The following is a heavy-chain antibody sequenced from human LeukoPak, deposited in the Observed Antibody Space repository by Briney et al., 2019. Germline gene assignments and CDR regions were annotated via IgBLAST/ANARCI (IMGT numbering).Heavy chain of an antibody. CDR2: IRRDGSAK. CDR3: ATSSDAPANM. J-gene: IGHJ4*02. D-gene: IGHD2-2*01. V-gene: IGHV3-7*01. Sequence: GGSLRLSCAASGFTFSTYWMSWVRQAPGKGLEWVANIRRDGSAKYYVDSVRGRFTISRDNAKNSLYLQMNSLRAEDTGVYYCATSSDAPANMWGQGTLVTVSS. CDR1: GFTFSTYW.